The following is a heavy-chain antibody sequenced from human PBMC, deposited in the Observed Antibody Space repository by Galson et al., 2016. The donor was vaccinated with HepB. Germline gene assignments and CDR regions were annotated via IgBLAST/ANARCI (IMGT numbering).Heavy chain of an antibody. CDR1: GYSFTTYF. CDR2: INPKNGAT. J-gene: IGHJ4*02. V-gene: IGHV1-2*02. Sequence: SVKVSCKASGYSFTTYFIYWVRQAPGQGLEWMGWINPKNGATRYAQKFEDRVTMSRDTSTATVYTELTSVTSDDTAGFYCVREAHGYSGFWGQGTLVTVSS. CDR3: VREAHGYSGF. D-gene: IGHD5-12*01.